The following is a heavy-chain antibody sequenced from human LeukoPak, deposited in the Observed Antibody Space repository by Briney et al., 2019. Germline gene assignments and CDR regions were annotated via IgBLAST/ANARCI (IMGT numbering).Heavy chain of an antibody. V-gene: IGHV5-51*03. CDR3: ARRIAIFGDGNWFDF. Sequence: GESLKMSCKGFGYSFTHYWIGWVRQMAGKGLEWMGIIYPGDSETKYNPSFQGQVTISADESINTACLQWSSLKASDTAMYYCARRIAIFGDGNWFDFWGQGTLVTVSS. CDR1: GYSFTHYW. J-gene: IGHJ5*01. D-gene: IGHD3-3*01. CDR2: IYPGDSET.